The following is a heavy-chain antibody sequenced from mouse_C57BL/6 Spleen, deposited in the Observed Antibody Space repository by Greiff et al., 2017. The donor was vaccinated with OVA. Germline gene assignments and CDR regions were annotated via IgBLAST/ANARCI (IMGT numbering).Heavy chain of an antibody. J-gene: IGHJ1*03. Sequence: VQLQQPGAELVKPGASVKLSCKASGYTFTSYWMHWVKQRPGRGLEWIGRIDPNSGGTKYNEKFKSKATLTVDKPSSTAYMQLSSLTSEDSAVYYCARYYGSSLQPLYWYFDVWGTGTTVTVSS. CDR1: GYTFTSYW. CDR2: IDPNSGGT. D-gene: IGHD1-1*01. V-gene: IGHV1-72*01. CDR3: ARYYGSSLQPLYWYFDV.